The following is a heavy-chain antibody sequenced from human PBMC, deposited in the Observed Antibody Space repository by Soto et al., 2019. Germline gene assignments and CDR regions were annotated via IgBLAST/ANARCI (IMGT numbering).Heavy chain of an antibody. J-gene: IGHJ6*02. CDR3: ASHNENYHYYAMDV. D-gene: IGHD2-8*01. V-gene: IGHV5-10-1*01. Sequence: SGESLKISCKGSGYTTNSHWISWVRQMPGKGLEWMGRIDPSDSHTTYSPSFQGHVTLSADKSISTAYLRWSRLKASDTAIYYCASHNENYHYYAMDVWGQGTTVTVSS. CDR2: IDPSDSHT. CDR1: GYTTNSHW.